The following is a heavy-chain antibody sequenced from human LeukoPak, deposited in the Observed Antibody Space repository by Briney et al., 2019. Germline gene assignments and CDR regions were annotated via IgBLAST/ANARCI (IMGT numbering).Heavy chain of an antibody. CDR2: IYYSGST. D-gene: IGHD3-22*01. CDR3: ARHVPTYYYDSSGFDP. Sequence: PSETLSLTCTVSGGSISSYYWSWIRQPPGKGLEWSGYIYYSGSTNYNPSLKSRVTISVDTSKNQFSLKLSSVTAADTAVYYCARHVPTYYYDSSGFDPWGQGTLVTVSS. V-gene: IGHV4-59*08. CDR1: GGSISSYY. J-gene: IGHJ5*02.